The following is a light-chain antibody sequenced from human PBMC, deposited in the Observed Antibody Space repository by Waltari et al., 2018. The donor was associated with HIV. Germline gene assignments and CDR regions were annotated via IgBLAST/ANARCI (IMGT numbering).Light chain of an antibody. CDR2: EVT. Sequence: QPALTQPASVSGSPGQSITLSCSGTSSDIGTYELVSWYQQHPGKAPKGIVYEVTKRPAGTSDRCSGSKSGNTASLTLSGLQAEDEADYYCCSYAGRSMYVFGTVTTVTVL. CDR1: SSDIGTYEL. V-gene: IGLV2-23*02. J-gene: IGLJ1*01. CDR3: CSYAGRSMYV.